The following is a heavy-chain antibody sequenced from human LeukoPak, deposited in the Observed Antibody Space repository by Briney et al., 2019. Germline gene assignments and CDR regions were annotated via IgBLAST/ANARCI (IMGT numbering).Heavy chain of an antibody. CDR1: GYTFTGYY. CDR3: ARARKLLWFRELGPNWFDP. Sequence: ASVKVSCKASGYTFTGYYMHWVRQAPGQGLEWMGWISPNSGGTNYAQKFQGRVTMTRDTSISTAYMELSRLRSDDTAVYYCARARKLLWFRELGPNWFDPWGQGTLVTVSS. J-gene: IGHJ5*02. CDR2: ISPNSGGT. V-gene: IGHV1-2*02. D-gene: IGHD3-10*01.